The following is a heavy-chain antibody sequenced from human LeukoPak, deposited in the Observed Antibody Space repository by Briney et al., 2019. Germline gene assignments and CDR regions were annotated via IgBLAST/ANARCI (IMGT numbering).Heavy chain of an antibody. D-gene: IGHD3-10*01. CDR1: GFTFSSYS. Sequence: PGGSLRLSCAASGFTFSSYSMNWVRQAPGKGLEWVSSISVSGDRTYYVDSVKGRFTISRDNSKNTLYLQMNSLRAEDTAVYYCAKGNIIVRGXFDSXXQGSLVTVX. CDR2: ISVSGDRT. J-gene: IGHJ4*02. V-gene: IGHV3-23*01. CDR3: AKGNIIVRGXFDS.